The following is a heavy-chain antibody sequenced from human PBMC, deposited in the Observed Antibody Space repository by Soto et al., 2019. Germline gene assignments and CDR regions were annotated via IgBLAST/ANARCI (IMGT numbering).Heavy chain of an antibody. CDR3: ARGARFLEWLSFDH. CDR1: GDTFNKYA. Sequence: QVQLEQSGAEVKTLGSSVKVSCKASGDTFNKYAISWVRQAPGQGLEWMGGIIPIFGTANYAPQFQDRVTITAYEATRTAYMELTSLKSDDTAVYFCARGARFLEWLSFDHWGQGTLVTVSS. V-gene: IGHV1-69*12. CDR2: IIPIFGTA. D-gene: IGHD3-3*01. J-gene: IGHJ4*02.